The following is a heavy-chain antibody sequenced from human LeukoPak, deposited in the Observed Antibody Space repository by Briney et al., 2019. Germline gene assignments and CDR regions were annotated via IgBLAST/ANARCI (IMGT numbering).Heavy chain of an antibody. D-gene: IGHD1-20*01. CDR1: GGSISSGSYY. J-gene: IGHJ6*03. CDR3: ARSITAPYYYYMDV. Sequence: PSQTLSLTCTVSGGSISSGSYYWSWIRQPAGKGLEWIGRIYTSGSTNYNPSLKSRVTISVDTSKNQFSLKLSSVTAADTAVYYCARSITAPYYYYMDVWGKGTTVTVSS. CDR2: IYTSGST. V-gene: IGHV4-61*02.